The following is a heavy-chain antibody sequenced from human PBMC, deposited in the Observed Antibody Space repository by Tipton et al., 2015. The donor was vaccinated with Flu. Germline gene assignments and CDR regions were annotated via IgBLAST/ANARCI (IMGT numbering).Heavy chain of an antibody. J-gene: IGHJ4*02. D-gene: IGHD3-10*01. CDR2: ITPNTYNT. Sequence: SLRLSCAASGFTFTNYGMSWVRQAPGKGLQWVSGITPNTYNTYYADSVKGRFIVSRDNSKNTLFLQMNSLRAEDTAVYYCARSSYYGSGLDSWGQGTLLTVSS. V-gene: IGHV3-23*01. CDR3: ARSSYYGSGLDS. CDR1: GFTFTNYG.